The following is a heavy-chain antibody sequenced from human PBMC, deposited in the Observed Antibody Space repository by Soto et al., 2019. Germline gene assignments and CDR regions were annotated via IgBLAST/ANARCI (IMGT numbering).Heavy chain of an antibody. Sequence: SLRLSVAAPGSPFSHYGMHWVHQAPGKGLEWVAIISFDGSSKYYSDSVKGRFTISRDNSNNTLYLQLNSLTIEDTSVYYCVKARTLNPHYYYNLDVWGQGTTVTVSS. J-gene: IGHJ6*02. D-gene: IGHD1-1*01. CDR1: GSPFSHYG. CDR3: VKARTLNPHYYYNLDV. CDR2: ISFDGSSK. V-gene: IGHV3-30*18.